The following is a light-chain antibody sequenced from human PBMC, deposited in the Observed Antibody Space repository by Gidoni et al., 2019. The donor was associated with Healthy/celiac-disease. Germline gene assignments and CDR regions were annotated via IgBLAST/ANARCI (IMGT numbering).Light chain of an antibody. V-gene: IGKV3-11*01. J-gene: IGKJ4*01. CDR1: QSVSSY. CDR2: DAA. CDR3: QQRSNWPALT. Sequence: DIVLTHSPATLSLSPGERATLSCRASQSVSSYLAWYQQKPGQAPRLLIYDAANRATGIPARFSGSGSGTDVTLTISSLEPEDFAVYYCQQRSNWPALTFGGGTKVEIK.